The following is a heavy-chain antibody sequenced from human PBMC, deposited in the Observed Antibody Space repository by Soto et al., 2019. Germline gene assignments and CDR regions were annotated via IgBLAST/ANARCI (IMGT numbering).Heavy chain of an antibody. CDR1: GFTFSNFW. V-gene: IGHV3-74*01. CDR2: INSDGSDS. CDR3: VKGEYYYDGSAYYPFDY. D-gene: IGHD3-22*01. Sequence: GGSLRLSCAASGFTFSNFWMHWVRQAPGKGLVWVSHINSDGSDSTHADSVKGRFTISRDNSKNTAYLQMNSLRPEDTAVYYCVKGEYYYDGSAYYPFDYWGQGRMVTVSS. J-gene: IGHJ4*02.